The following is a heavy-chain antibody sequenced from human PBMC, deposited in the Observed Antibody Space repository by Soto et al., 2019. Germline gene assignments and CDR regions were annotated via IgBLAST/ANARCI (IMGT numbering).Heavy chain of an antibody. CDR3: ARQNYHGMDV. Sequence: QLQLQESGPGLVTPSETLSITCTVSGGSIRNNNYYWVWIRQPPGKGLEWIGSIYYSGSTYYNPSLKSRVTISVDTSKNQFSLKLSSVTAADTAVYHCARQNYHGMDVWGQGTTVTVSS. CDR2: IYYSGST. V-gene: IGHV4-39*01. CDR1: GGSIRNNNYY. J-gene: IGHJ6*02.